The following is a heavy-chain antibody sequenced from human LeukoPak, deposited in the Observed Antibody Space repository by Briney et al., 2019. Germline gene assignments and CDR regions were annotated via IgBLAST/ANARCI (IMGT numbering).Heavy chain of an antibody. CDR1: GFTFSSYA. CDR2: ISYDGSNK. CDR3: ARGIRSNYVDGMDV. V-gene: IGHV3-30*14. J-gene: IGHJ6*02. D-gene: IGHD4-11*01. Sequence: PGGSLRLSCAASGFTFSSYAMHWVRQAPGKGLEWVAVISYDGSNKYYADSVKGRFTISRENAKNSLYLQMNSLRAGDTAVYYCARGIRSNYVDGMDVWGQGTTVTVSS.